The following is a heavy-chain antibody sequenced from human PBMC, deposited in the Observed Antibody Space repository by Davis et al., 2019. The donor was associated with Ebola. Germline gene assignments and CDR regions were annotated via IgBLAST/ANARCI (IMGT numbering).Heavy chain of an antibody. D-gene: IGHD6-19*01. V-gene: IGHV4-34*01. CDR1: GGSFSGYY. CDR3: ATHRYSWYSSGGGAFDI. Sequence: SETLSLTCAVYGGSFSGYYWSWIRQPLGKGLEWIGEINHSGSTNYNPSLKSRVTISVDTSKNQFSLKLSSVTAADTAVYYCATHRYSWYSSGGGAFDIWGQGTMVTVSS. J-gene: IGHJ3*02. CDR2: INHSGST.